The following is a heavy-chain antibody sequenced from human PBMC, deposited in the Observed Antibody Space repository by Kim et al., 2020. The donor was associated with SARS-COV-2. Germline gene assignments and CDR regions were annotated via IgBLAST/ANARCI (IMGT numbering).Heavy chain of an antibody. CDR3: ARGQYSSGREQAAGAFDI. D-gene: IGHD6-19*01. Sequence: GGSLRLSCAASGFTFSSYDMHWVRQATGKGLEWVSAIGTAGDTYYPGSVKGRFTISRENAKNSLYLQMNSLRAVDTAVYYCARGQYSSGREQAAGAFDIWGQGTRVTVSS. CDR2: IGTAGDT. V-gene: IGHV3-13*01. CDR1: GFTFSSYD. J-gene: IGHJ3*02.